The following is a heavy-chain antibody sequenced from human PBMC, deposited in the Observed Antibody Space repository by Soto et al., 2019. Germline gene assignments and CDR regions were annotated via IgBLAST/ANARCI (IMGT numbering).Heavy chain of an antibody. CDR2: IDPSDSYT. Sequence: PGESLKISCKGSGYSFTSYWITWVRQMPGKGLEWMGRIDPSDSYTNYSPSFQGHVTISADKSFSTAYLQWSSLKASDTAMYYCARLASSSWFDDFDYWGQGTLVIVSS. V-gene: IGHV5-10-1*01. CDR3: ARLASSSWFDDFDY. D-gene: IGHD6-13*01. CDR1: GYSFTSYW. J-gene: IGHJ4*02.